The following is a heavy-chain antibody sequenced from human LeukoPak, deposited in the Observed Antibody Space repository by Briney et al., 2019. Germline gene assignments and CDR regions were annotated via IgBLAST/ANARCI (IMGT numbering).Heavy chain of an antibody. D-gene: IGHD6-19*01. CDR2: ISGSGGST. CDR1: GFTFSSYG. J-gene: IGHJ6*03. V-gene: IGHV3-23*01. CDR3: AKCPTAAVAGKKYYYYYYMDV. Sequence: GGSLRLSCAASGFTFSSYGMHWVRQAPGKGLEWVSAISGSGGSTYYADSVKGRFTISRDNSKNTLYLQMNSLRAEDTAVYYCAKCPTAAVAGKKYYYYYYMDVWGKGTTVTVSS.